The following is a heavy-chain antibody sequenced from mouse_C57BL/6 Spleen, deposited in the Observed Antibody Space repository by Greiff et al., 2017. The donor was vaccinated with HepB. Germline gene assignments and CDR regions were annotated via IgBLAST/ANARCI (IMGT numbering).Heavy chain of an antibody. D-gene: IGHD3-2*02. CDR3: AQTAQAIYAMDY. V-gene: IGHV1-81*01. CDR1: GYTFTSYG. CDR2: IYPRSGNT. Sequence: VQLQESGAELARPGASVKLSCKASGYTFTSYGISWVKQRTGQGLEWIGEIYPRSGNTYYNEKFKGKDTLTADTSSSTAYMELRSLTSEDSAVYFGAQTAQAIYAMDYWGQGTSVTVAS. J-gene: IGHJ4*01.